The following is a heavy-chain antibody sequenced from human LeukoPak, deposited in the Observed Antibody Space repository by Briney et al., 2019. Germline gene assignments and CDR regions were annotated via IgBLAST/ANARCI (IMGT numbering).Heavy chain of an antibody. J-gene: IGHJ4*02. V-gene: IGHV3-30*18. D-gene: IGHD5-12*01. CDR3: AKDLYSGYDSPIDY. CDR2: ISYDGSNK. CDR1: GFTFSSYG. Sequence: GGPLRLSCAASGFTFSSYGMHWVRQAPGKGLEWVAVISYDGSNKYYADSVKGRFTISTDNSNNTLYLQINTLRAEDTAVYYCAKDLYSGYDSPIDYWGQGTLVTVSS.